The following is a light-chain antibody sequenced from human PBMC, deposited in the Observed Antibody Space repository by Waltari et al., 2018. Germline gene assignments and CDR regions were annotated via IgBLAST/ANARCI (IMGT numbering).Light chain of an antibody. CDR1: QSLLYSSNNKNY. Sequence: DIVMNQSPDSLSLSLGERATINCWSSQSLLYSSNNKNYLAWYQQKPGQPPKLLIYWASTRESGVPDRFSGSGSGTDFTFTISSLQAEDVAVYYCQQYFSSPLTFGGGTKVEIK. J-gene: IGKJ4*01. CDR2: WAS. V-gene: IGKV4-1*01. CDR3: QQYFSSPLT.